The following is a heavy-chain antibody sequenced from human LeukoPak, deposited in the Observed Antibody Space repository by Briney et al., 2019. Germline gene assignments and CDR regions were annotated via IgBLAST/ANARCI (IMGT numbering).Heavy chain of an antibody. V-gene: IGHV1-18*01. CDR3: ARDGSGTWLDP. Sequence: PGASVKVSCKGSGYGFINYGISWVRQAPGQGLEWMGWINAFNGDMNHAQKFQGRVTMTIDTSTSTAYMELRSLTADDTAVYYCARDGSGTWLDPWGQGTLVTVSS. CDR2: INAFNGDM. J-gene: IGHJ5*02. D-gene: IGHD3-10*01. CDR1: GYGFINYG.